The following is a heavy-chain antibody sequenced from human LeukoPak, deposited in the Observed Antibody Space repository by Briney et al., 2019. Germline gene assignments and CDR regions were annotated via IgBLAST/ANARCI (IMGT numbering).Heavy chain of an antibody. J-gene: IGHJ3*02. CDR1: GYIFTTYG. V-gene: IGHV1-18*01. Sequence: ASVKVSCKASGYIFTTYGIMWVRQAPGQGLEWMGWISAYNGNTNYAQKLQGRVTMTTDTSTSTAYMELRSLRSDDTAVYYCARDPGAYYYDSSGYSDAFDIWGQGTMVTVSS. D-gene: IGHD3-22*01. CDR2: ISAYNGNT. CDR3: ARDPGAYYYDSSGYSDAFDI.